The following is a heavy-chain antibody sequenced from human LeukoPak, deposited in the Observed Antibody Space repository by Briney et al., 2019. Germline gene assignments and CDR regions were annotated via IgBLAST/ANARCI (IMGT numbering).Heavy chain of an antibody. Sequence: SETLSLTCSVSGGSISSSRYFWGWIRQPPGKGLEWIGSTFYRGDTSYNASLESRGTIVVDTSKTQFSLKLSSVTAADTAVYYCARHVPSALRLVVVTSDWYFDLWGRGTMVTVPS. CDR1: GGSISSSRYF. CDR3: ARHVPSALRLVVVTSDWYFDL. V-gene: IGHV4-39*01. CDR2: TFYRGDT. D-gene: IGHD2-21*02. J-gene: IGHJ2*01.